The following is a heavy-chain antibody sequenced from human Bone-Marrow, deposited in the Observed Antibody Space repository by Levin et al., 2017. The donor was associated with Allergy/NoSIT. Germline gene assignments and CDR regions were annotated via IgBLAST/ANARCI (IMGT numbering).Heavy chain of an antibody. CDR3: ARDRVVVVITGGYYYYGMDV. V-gene: IGHV3-30-3*01. CDR2: ISYDGSNK. D-gene: IGHD3-22*01. Sequence: GESLKISCAASGFTFSSYAMHWVRQAPGKGLEWVAVISYDGSNKYYADSVKGRFTISRDNSKNTLYLQMNSLRAEDTAVYYCARDRVVVVITGGYYYYGMDVWGQGTTVTVSS. J-gene: IGHJ6*02. CDR1: GFTFSSYA.